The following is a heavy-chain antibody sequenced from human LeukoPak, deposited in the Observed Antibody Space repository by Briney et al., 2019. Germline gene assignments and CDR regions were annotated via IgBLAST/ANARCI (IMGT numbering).Heavy chain of an antibody. CDR3: ARTYSSGWLSPFDY. D-gene: IGHD6-19*01. V-gene: IGHV4-61*02. CDR2: IYTSGST. Sequence: SETLSLTCTVSGGSISSGSYYWSWIRQPAGKGLEWIGRIYTSGSTNYNPSLKSRVTISVDTSKNQFSLKLSSVTAADTAVYYCARTYSSGWLSPFDYWGQGTLVTVSS. J-gene: IGHJ4*02. CDR1: GGSISSGSYY.